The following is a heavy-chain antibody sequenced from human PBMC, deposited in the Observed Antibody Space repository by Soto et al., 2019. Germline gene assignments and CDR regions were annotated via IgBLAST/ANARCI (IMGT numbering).Heavy chain of an antibody. CDR3: ARGRWLDDYGMDV. Sequence: AASVKVSCKASGYTFTGYYMHWVRQAPGQGLEWMGWINPNSGGTNYAQKFQGRVTMTRDTSISTAYMELSRLRSDDTAVYYCARGRWLDDYGMDVWGQGTTVTVSS. D-gene: IGHD6-19*01. CDR2: INPNSGGT. V-gene: IGHV1-2*02. CDR1: GYTFTGYY. J-gene: IGHJ6*02.